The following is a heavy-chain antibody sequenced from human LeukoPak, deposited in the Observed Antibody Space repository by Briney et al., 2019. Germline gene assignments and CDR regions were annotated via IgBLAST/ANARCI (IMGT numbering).Heavy chain of an antibody. J-gene: IGHJ3*02. CDR2: ISWNSGSI. CDR3: AKDVLVYCSSSSCSAFDI. V-gene: IGHV3-9*01. Sequence: GRSLRLSCAASGFTFDDYAMHWVRQAPGKGLEWVSGISWNSGSIGYADSVKGRFTISRDNAKNSLYLQMNSLRAEDTALYYCAKDVLVYCSSSSCSAFDIRGQGTMVTVSS. D-gene: IGHD2-2*01. CDR1: GFTFDDYA.